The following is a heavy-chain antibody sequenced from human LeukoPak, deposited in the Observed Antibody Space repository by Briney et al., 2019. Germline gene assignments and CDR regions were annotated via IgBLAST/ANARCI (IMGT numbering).Heavy chain of an antibody. V-gene: IGHV3-66*01. D-gene: IGHD2-15*01. CDR3: ARDIVVVVAATGPFDY. CDR2: IYSGGST. J-gene: IGHJ4*02. Sequence: GGSLRLSCAASGFTVSSNYMSWVRQAPGKGLEWVSVIYSGGSTYYADSVKGRFTISRDNSKNTLYLQMNSLRAEDTAVYYCARDIVVVVAATGPFDYWGQGTLVTVSS. CDR1: GFTVSSNY.